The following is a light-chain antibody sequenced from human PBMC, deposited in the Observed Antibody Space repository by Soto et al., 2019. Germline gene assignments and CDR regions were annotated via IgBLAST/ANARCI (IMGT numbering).Light chain of an antibody. J-gene: IGKJ1*01. CDR3: QQYGGSPRT. CDR1: QSVSSSY. V-gene: IGKV3-20*01. Sequence: EIVLTQSPGTLSLSPGERATLSCRASQSVSSSYLAWYQQKPGHAPLLLIYGASSRATGIPDRFSGSWSGTDFTLTISRLEAEDSAVYYCQQYGGSPRTFGQGTKVEIK. CDR2: GAS.